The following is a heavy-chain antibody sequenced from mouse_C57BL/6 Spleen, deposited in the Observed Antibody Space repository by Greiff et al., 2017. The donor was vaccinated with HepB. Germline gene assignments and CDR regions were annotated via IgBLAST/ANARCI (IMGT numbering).Heavy chain of an antibody. CDR2: IYPRSGNT. J-gene: IGHJ4*01. CDR1: GYTFTSYG. Sequence: VKLMESGAELARPGASVKLSCKASGYTFTSYGISWVKQRTGQGLEWIGEIYPRSGNTYYNEKFKGKATLTADKSSSTAYMELRSLTSEDSAVYFCARGGDYYGSSTSYYAMDYWGQGTSVTVSS. CDR3: ARGGDYYGSSTSYYAMDY. V-gene: IGHV1-81*01. D-gene: IGHD1-1*01.